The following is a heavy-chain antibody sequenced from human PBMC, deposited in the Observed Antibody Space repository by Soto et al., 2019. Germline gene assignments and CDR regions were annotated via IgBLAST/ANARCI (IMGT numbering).Heavy chain of an antibody. CDR2: ISSSSRTI. CDR1: GYTFRTYS. J-gene: IGHJ4*02. V-gene: IGHV3-48*02. D-gene: IGHD3-3*01. Sequence: GGSLILSCAASGYTFRTYSMNWVRQEPGEGLEWVSYISSSSRTIYYADSVKGRFTISRDNAKNSLYLQMNSLRDEDTAVYFCARGITIFGVDHYYFDYWGQGTLVTVSS. CDR3: ARGITIFGVDHYYFDY.